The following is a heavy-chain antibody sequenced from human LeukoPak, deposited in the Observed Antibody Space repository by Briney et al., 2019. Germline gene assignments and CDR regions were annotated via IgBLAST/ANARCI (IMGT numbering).Heavy chain of an antibody. V-gene: IGHV3-49*04. CDR2: ISSKAYRGTT. CDR3: SRGPIQLWVHNGVDV. D-gene: IGHD5-18*01. CDR1: GFNFGDHA. J-gene: IGHJ6*02. Sequence: PGGSLRLSCTTSGFNFGDHAMTWVRQAPGKGLEWVGSISSKAYRGTTEYAASVKRRFTISRDDSKSVVYLQMNSLNSEDTAVYYCSRGPIQLWVHNGVDVWGQGTTVTVSS.